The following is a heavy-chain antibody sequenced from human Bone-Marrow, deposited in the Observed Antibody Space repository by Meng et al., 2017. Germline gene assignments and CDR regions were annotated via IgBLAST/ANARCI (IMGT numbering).Heavy chain of an antibody. CDR3: AKDRITFGGVIVYDAFDI. D-gene: IGHD3-16*02. CDR2: ISWNSGSI. V-gene: IGHV3-9*01. Sequence: SLKISCAASGFTFDDYAMHWVRQAPGKGLEWVSGISWNSGSIGYADSVKGRFTISRDNAKNSLYLQMNSLRAEDTALYYCAKDRITFGGVIVYDAFDIWGQGTMVTVSS. J-gene: IGHJ3*02. CDR1: GFTFDDYA.